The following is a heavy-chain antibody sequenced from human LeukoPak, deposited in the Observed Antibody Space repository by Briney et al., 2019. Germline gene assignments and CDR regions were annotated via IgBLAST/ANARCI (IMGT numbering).Heavy chain of an antibody. Sequence: GESLQISCKGSGYSFTSYWIGWVRQMPGKGLEWMGIIYPGDSDTRYSPSFQGQVTISADKSISTAYLQWSSLKASDTAMYYCARLRVDCGSHGYYFDYWGQGTLVTVSS. V-gene: IGHV5-51*01. D-gene: IGHD1-26*01. CDR2: IYPGDSDT. CDR1: GYSFTSYW. J-gene: IGHJ4*02. CDR3: ARLRVDCGSHGYYFDY.